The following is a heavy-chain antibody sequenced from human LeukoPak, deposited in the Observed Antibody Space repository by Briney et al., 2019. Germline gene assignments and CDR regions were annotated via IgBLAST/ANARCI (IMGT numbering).Heavy chain of an antibody. Sequence: GGSLRLSCAASGFTFSNYAMSWVRQAPGKGLEWVSANTGGGSGIYYADSMKSQFTISRDNSKNTLYLQINSLRAEDTAVYYCAKWGDYDVLTGYYVSDYWGQGSLVTVSS. CDR1: GFTFSNYA. J-gene: IGHJ4*02. CDR2: NTGGGSGI. CDR3: AKWGDYDVLTGYYVSDY. D-gene: IGHD3-9*01. V-gene: IGHV3-23*01.